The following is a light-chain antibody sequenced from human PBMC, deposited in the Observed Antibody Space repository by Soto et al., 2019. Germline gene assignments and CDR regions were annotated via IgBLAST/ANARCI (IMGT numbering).Light chain of an antibody. V-gene: IGKV1-39*01. J-gene: IGKJ1*01. CDR2: ATS. CDR3: QHSYITQWT. Sequence: DMQMTKSPSSLSASVGDRVTITCRTSQNITKYMNWYKQKPGKASKLLIYATSTLQSGVPSRFSCRGSVTDFSLTISSLRPEDVATYNCQHSYITQWTFCPGTRVDIK. CDR1: QNITKY.